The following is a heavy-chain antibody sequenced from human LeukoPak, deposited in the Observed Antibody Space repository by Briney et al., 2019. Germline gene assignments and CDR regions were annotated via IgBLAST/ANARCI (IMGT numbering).Heavy chain of an antibody. D-gene: IGHD2-2*01. Sequence: PSETLSLTCTVSGGSISSSSYYWGWIRQPPGKGLEWIGSIYYSWSTYYNPSLKRRVTISVDTSKNQFSLKLSSVTAADTAVYYCARHSSPLVVVPAFDYWGQGTLVTVSS. CDR1: GGSISSSSYY. CDR3: ARHSSPLVVVPAFDY. J-gene: IGHJ4*02. V-gene: IGHV4-39*01. CDR2: IYYSWST.